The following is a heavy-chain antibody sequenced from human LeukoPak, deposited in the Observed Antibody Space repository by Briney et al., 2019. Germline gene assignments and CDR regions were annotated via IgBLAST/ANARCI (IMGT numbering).Heavy chain of an antibody. CDR1: GFSLTISRVG. D-gene: IGHD2-2*01. V-gene: IGHV2-5*01. J-gene: IGHJ4*02. CDR2: IYSNDDK. Sequence: SGPTLVKPTQTLTLTCTFSGFSLTISRVGVGWIRQPPGKALEWLAVIYSNDDKRYRPSLMSRLTITKDTSKNQVVLTMTNMDPMDTATYYCARAIVVVPGGIRELDYWGQGTLVTVSS. CDR3: ARAIVVVPGGIRELDY.